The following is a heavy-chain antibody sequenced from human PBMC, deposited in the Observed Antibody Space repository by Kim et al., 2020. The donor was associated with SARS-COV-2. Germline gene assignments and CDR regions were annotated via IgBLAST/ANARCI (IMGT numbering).Heavy chain of an antibody. Sequence: SVKVSCKASGGTFSSYAISWVRQAPGQGLEWMGRIIPILGIANYAQKFQGRVTITADKSTSTAYMELSSLRSEDTAVYYCARGGSSSSAHFFDYWGQGTLVTVSS. CDR2: IIPILGIA. CDR3: ARGGSSSSAHFFDY. V-gene: IGHV1-69*04. D-gene: IGHD6-6*01. CDR1: GGTFSSYA. J-gene: IGHJ4*02.